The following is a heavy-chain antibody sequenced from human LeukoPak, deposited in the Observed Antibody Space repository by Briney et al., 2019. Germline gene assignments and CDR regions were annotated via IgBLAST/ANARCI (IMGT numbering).Heavy chain of an antibody. Sequence: GGSLRLSCAASGFTFAGHAMSWVRQAPGEGLEWVSAISGSGGSTYYADSVKGRFTISGDNSKNTLYLQMNSLGAEDTAVYYCARPHSSGWYGGFDIWGQGTVVTVSS. CDR1: GFTFAGHA. D-gene: IGHD6-19*01. CDR3: ARPHSSGWYGGFDI. CDR2: ISGSGGST. V-gene: IGHV3-23*01. J-gene: IGHJ3*02.